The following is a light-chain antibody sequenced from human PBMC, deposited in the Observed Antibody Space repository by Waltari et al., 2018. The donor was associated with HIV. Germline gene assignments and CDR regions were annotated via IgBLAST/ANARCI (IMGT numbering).Light chain of an antibody. CDR1: SSDVGGYNY. CDR3: CSYAGSSTWV. CDR2: EVS. Sequence: QSALTQPSSVSGSPGQSTTISCTGTSSDVGGYNYFSWYQKHPGNAPKLMIYEVSKRPSGVSNRFSGSKSGNTASLTISGLQAEDEADYYCCSYAGSSTWVFGGGTKLTVL. J-gene: IGLJ3*02. V-gene: IGLV2-23*02.